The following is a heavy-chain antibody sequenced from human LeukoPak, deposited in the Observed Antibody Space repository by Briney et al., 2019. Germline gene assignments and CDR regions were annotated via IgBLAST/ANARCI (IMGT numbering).Heavy chain of an antibody. CDR2: IRPSGDNT. D-gene: IGHD6-19*01. J-gene: IGHJ5*02. V-gene: IGHV3-23*01. CDR3: ARVAGWHWFDP. CDR1: GFTFSSYD. Sequence: GGSLRLSWAASGFTFSSYDMTWVRQAPGRGLEWVSSIRPSGDNTYYGDSVKGHFTMSRDNSKNTVYLQMNNMRVDDTAVYYCARVAGWHWFDPWGQGTLVTVSS.